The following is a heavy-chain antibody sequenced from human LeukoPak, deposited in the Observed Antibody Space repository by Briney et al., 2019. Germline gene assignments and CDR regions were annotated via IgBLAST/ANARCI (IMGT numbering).Heavy chain of an antibody. Sequence: SVKVSCKASVFTFTSSAMQWVRQARGQRLEWIGWIVVGSGNTNYAQKFQERVTITRDMSTSTAYMELSSLRSEDTAVYYCAAVLSDAFDIWGQGTMVTVSS. CDR2: IVVGSGNT. V-gene: IGHV1-58*02. CDR3: AAVLSDAFDI. CDR1: VFTFTSSA. J-gene: IGHJ3*02.